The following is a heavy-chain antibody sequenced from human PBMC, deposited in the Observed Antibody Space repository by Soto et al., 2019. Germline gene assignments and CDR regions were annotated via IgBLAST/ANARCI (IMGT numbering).Heavy chain of an antibody. CDR1: GGTCRSCA. Sequence: PVKASCKASGGTCRSCAIRWVRQSPGQGLEWMGGIINIFGTAHYAQKFQGRVTITADESTSTAYMELSSLRSEDTAVYYWARDGGTAWDYWGQGTLVTVSS. J-gene: IGHJ4*02. CDR3: ARDGGTAWDY. V-gene: IGHV1-69*13. D-gene: IGHD3-16*01. CDR2: IINIFGTA.